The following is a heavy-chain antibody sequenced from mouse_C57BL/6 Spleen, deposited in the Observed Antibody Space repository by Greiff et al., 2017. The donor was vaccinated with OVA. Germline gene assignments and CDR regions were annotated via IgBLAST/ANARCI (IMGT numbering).Heavy chain of an antibody. CDR1: GFSFNTYA. CDR3: VRQRNWDNYFDY. Sequence: DVMLVESGGGLVQPKGSLKLSCAASGFSFNTYAMNWVRQAPGKGLEWVARIRSKSNNYATYYADSVKDRFNISRDDSESMLYLQMNNLKTEDTAMYYCVRQRNWDNYFDYWGQGTTLTVSS. V-gene: IGHV10-1*01. D-gene: IGHD4-1*01. CDR2: IRSKSNNYAT. J-gene: IGHJ2*01.